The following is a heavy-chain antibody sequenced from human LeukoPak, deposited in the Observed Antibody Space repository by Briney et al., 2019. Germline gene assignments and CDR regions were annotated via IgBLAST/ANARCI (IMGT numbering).Heavy chain of an antibody. V-gene: IGHV4-61*02. D-gene: IGHD2-15*01. J-gene: IGHJ4*02. CDR1: GGSISSGSYY. CDR2: IYTSGST. Sequence: PSQTLSLTCTISGGSISSGSYYWSWIRQPAGKGLEWIGRIYTSGSTSYNPSLKSRVTISVDTSKNQFSLKLSSVTAADTAVYYCARGKRCSGGSCYSVRIFDYWGQGTLVTVSS. CDR3: ARGKRCSGGSCYSVRIFDY.